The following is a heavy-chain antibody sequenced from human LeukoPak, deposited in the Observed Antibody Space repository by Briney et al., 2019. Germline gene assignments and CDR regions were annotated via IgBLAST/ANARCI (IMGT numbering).Heavy chain of an antibody. CDR1: GGSISSYY. V-gene: IGHV4-59*01. CDR3: ARSGVKDYYDSSGYPLDY. J-gene: IGHJ4*02. Sequence: SETLSLTCTVSGGSISSYYWSWIRQPPGKGLEWIGYIYYSGSTNYNPSLKSRVTISVDTSKNQFSLKLSSVTAADTAVYYCARSGVKDYYDSSGYPLDYWGQGTLVTVSS. D-gene: IGHD3-22*01. CDR2: IYYSGST.